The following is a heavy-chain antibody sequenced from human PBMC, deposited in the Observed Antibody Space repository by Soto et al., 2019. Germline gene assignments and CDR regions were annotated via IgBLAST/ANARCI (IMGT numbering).Heavy chain of an antibody. CDR1: GYTFTSYY. V-gene: IGHV1-3*01. CDR2: INAGNGNT. J-gene: IGHJ2*01. Sequence: ASVKVSCKASGYTFTSYYMHWVRQAPGQRLEWMGWINAGNGNTKYSQKFQGRVTITRDTSASTAYMELSSLRSEDTAVYYCARDGDSSGYSILWDFDLWGRGTLVTVSS. CDR3: ARDGDSSGYSILWDFDL. D-gene: IGHD3-22*01.